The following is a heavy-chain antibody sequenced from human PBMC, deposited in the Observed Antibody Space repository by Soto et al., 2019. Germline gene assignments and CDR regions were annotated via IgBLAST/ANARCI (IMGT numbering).Heavy chain of an antibody. V-gene: IGHV3-23*01. CDR3: AKDLQTYCSSTSCYEGGWGYYYYYMDV. CDR1: GFTFSSYA. J-gene: IGHJ6*03. Sequence: GGSLRLSCAASGFTFSSYAMSWVRQAPGKGLEWVSAISGSGGSTYYADSVKGRFTISRDNSKNTLYLQMNSLRAEDTAVYYCAKDLQTYCSSTSCYEGGWGYYYYYMDVWGKGTTVTVSS. CDR2: ISGSGGST. D-gene: IGHD2-2*01.